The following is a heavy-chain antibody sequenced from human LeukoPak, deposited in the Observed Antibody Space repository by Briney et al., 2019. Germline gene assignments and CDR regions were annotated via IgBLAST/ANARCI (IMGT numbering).Heavy chain of an antibody. J-gene: IGHJ4*02. D-gene: IGHD3-22*01. CDR1: GFTFSDYA. CDR3: ASNYFDDSGYYWGFDY. V-gene: IGHV3-30-3*01. CDR2: ISYDGSNK. Sequence: GGSLRLSCAASGFTFSDYAMHWVRQAPGKGLEWVAVISYDGSNKYYADSVKGRFTISRDNSKNMLYLQMNSLRAEDTAMYYCASNYFDDSGYYWGFDYWGQGTLVTVSP.